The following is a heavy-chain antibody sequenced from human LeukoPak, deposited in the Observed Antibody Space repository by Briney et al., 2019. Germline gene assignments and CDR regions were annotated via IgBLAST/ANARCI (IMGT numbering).Heavy chain of an antibody. V-gene: IGHV5-51*01. CDR2: IYPGDSGP. D-gene: IGHD1-26*01. CDR1: GYSFTSYC. CDR3: GMSGDRVPLQDDVFDV. Sequence: GESLKISCKVSGYSFTSYCIGWVRQMPGKGLERMGIIYPGDSGPTYSPSFQGQVTISVYKSISTAYLQWSSLQASDTAMYYCGMSGDRVPLQDDVFDVWGQGTMVTVST. J-gene: IGHJ3*01.